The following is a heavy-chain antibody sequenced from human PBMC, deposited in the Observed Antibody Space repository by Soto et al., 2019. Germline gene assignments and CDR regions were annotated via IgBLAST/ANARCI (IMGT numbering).Heavy chain of an antibody. V-gene: IGHV3-7*01. CDR3: ARGFDYDDSGDYPRWFAA. CDR1: GFPFSNYW. D-gene: IGHD3-22*01. J-gene: IGHJ5*02. Sequence: EVQLVESGGGLVQPGGSMRLSCAASGFPFSNYWMSWVRQAPGKGLEWVANMKQDGSEQYYVDSVKGRFTISRDNAKNSLYLQMDSLRAEDTAVYYCARGFDYDDSGDYPRWFAAGGQGPLVTVSS. CDR2: MKQDGSEQ.